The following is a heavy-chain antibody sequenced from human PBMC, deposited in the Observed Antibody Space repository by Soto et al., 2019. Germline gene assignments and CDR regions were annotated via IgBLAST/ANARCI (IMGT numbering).Heavy chain of an antibody. Sequence: EASVKVSCKASGYTFTGYYMHWVRQAPGQGLEWMGWINPNSGGTNYAQKFQGWVTMTRDTSISTAYMELSRLRSDDTAVYYCARDAGNIWFGELLYYYYYGMDVWGQGTTVTVSS. CDR3: ARDAGNIWFGELLYYYYYGMDV. D-gene: IGHD3-10*01. CDR1: GYTFTGYY. CDR2: INPNSGGT. J-gene: IGHJ6*02. V-gene: IGHV1-2*04.